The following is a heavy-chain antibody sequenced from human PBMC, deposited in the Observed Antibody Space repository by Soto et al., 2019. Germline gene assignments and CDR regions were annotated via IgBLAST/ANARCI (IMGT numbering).Heavy chain of an antibody. CDR3: TMYYYDSSGYYYPFGY. J-gene: IGHJ4*02. V-gene: IGHV3-73*01. CDR1: GFTFSGSA. Sequence: PGGSLRLSCAASGFTFSGSAMHWVRQASGKGLEWVGRIRSKANSYATAYAASVKGRFTISRDDSKNTAYLQMNSLKTEDTAVYYCTMYYYDSSGYYYPFGYWGQGTLVTVYS. CDR2: IRSKANSYAT. D-gene: IGHD3-22*01.